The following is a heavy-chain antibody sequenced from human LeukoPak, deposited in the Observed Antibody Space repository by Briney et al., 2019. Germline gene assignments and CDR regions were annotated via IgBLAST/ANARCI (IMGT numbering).Heavy chain of an antibody. CDR2: ISYDGSNK. D-gene: IGHD1-26*01. Sequence: GRSLRLSCAASGFTFSSYGMHWVRQAPGKGLEWVAVISYDGSNKYYADSVKGRFTISRDNSKNTLYLQMNSLRAEDTAVYYCAKDPMYSGSYYDHYYFDYWGQGTLVTVSS. V-gene: IGHV3-30*18. CDR1: GFTFSSYG. J-gene: IGHJ4*02. CDR3: AKDPMYSGSYYDHYYFDY.